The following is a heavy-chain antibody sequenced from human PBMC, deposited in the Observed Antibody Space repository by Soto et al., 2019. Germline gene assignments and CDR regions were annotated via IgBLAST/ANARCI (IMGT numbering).Heavy chain of an antibody. Sequence: SETLSLTCTVSGGSISSGGYYWSWIRQHPGKGLEWIGYIYYSGSTYYNPSLKSRVTISVDTSKNQFSLKLSSVTAADTAVYYCARRYGDYDYYYYYGMDVWGQGTTVTVSS. V-gene: IGHV4-31*03. CDR3: ARRYGDYDYYYYYGMDV. CDR2: IYYSGST. CDR1: GGSISSGGYY. J-gene: IGHJ6*02. D-gene: IGHD4-17*01.